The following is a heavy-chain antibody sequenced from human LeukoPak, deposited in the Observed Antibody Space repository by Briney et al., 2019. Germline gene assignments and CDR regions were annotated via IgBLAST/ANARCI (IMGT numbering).Heavy chain of an antibody. CDR2: ISSSGSTI. J-gene: IGHJ6*02. CDR1: GFTFSDYY. D-gene: IGHD6-25*01. CDR3: ARRLVSLGYYYYGMDV. V-gene: IGHV3-11*01. Sequence: GGSLRLSCAASGFTFSDYYMGWIRQAPGKGLEWVSYISSSGSTIYYADSVKGRFTISRDNAKNSLYLQMNSLRAEDTAVYYCARRLVSLGYYYYGMDVWGQGTTVTVSS.